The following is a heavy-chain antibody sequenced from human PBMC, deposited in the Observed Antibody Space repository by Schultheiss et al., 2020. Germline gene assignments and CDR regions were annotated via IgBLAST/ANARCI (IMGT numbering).Heavy chain of an antibody. J-gene: IGHJ4*02. D-gene: IGHD4-17*01. CDR2: ISGSGGST. CDR1: GFTFSSYA. V-gene: IGHV3-23*01. Sequence: GESLKISCAASGFTFSSYAMSWVRQAPGKGLEWVSAISGSGGSTYYADSVKGRFTISRDNSKNTLYLRMNSLKTEDTAVYYCARDPYGDYVFDYWGQGTLVTVAS. CDR3: ARDPYGDYVFDY.